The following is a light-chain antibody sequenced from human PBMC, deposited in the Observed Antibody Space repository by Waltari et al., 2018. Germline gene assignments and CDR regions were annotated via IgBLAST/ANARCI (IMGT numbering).Light chain of an antibody. J-gene: IGLJ2*01. CDR2: DVS. CDR1: SSDVGSYDY. V-gene: IGLV2-14*01. CDR3: SSHTSNNVVV. Sequence: QSALTQPASVSGSPGQSITISCTGTSSDVGSYDYVSWYQQHPGKAPKVIIYDVSNRPSGVSNLFSSAYSGSTASLTISGLQADDEADYYCSSHTSNNVVVFGGGTKLTVL.